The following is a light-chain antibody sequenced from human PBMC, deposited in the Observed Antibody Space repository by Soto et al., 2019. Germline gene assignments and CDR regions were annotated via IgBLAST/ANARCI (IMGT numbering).Light chain of an antibody. CDR1: QSISNW. Sequence: DIQMTQSPSTLSASVGDRVIITCRASQSISNWLAWYQQKPGKAPNLLIHKASSLKSGVPSRFSGSGSGTEFTLTISSLQPDDFATYYCQQYDTYWTFGQGTKVEFK. V-gene: IGKV1-5*03. J-gene: IGKJ1*01. CDR2: KAS. CDR3: QQYDTYWT.